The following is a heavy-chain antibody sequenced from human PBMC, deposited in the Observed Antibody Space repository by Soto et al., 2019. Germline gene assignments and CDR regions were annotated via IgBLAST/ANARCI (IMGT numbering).Heavy chain of an antibody. Sequence: GALRLSCTASGFSLSTSWMTWVRQAPGKGLEWVANIMQDGSDKYYVDSVKGRFTISRDNAKNSLYLQMNSLRAEDTAVYYCARDLGSSWYPEYFQHWGQGTLVTVSS. D-gene: IGHD6-13*01. CDR2: IMQDGSDK. V-gene: IGHV3-7*01. CDR1: GFSLSTSW. CDR3: ARDLGSSWYPEYFQH. J-gene: IGHJ1*01.